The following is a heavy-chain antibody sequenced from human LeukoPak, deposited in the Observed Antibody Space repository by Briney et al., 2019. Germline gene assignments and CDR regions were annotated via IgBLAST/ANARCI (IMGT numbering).Heavy chain of an antibody. Sequence: GGSLRLSCAASGFTFSNNWMIWVRQAPGKGLEWVSAIRDSGSSTHYADSVKGRFTTSRDNSKNTLFLQMNSLRAEDTAIYYCAKYGPQDSGSSHFDYWGQGALVTVSS. D-gene: IGHD1-26*01. CDR1: GFTFSNNW. J-gene: IGHJ4*02. CDR3: AKYGPQDSGSSHFDY. CDR2: IRDSGSST. V-gene: IGHV3-23*01.